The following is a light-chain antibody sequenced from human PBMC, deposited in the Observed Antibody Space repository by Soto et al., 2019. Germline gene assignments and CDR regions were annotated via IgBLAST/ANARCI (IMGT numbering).Light chain of an antibody. CDR3: QQYGSART. V-gene: IGKV3-20*01. CDR2: GAS. Sequence: EIVLTQSPGTLSFSPGERATLSCRASQSVSSSYLAWYQQKPGQAPRLLIYGASSRATGIPERFSGSGSGTEFTLTISRLEPEDFAVYYCQQYGSARTFGQGTKVEIK. CDR1: QSVSSSY. J-gene: IGKJ1*01.